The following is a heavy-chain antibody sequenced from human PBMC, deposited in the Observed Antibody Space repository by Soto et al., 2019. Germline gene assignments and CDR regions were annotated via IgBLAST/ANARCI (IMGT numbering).Heavy chain of an antibody. CDR3: ARGLGGSYFPFDY. V-gene: IGHV1-69*11. D-gene: IGHD1-26*01. CDR1: GGSFSDYA. CDR2: IVPMLRTP. J-gene: IGHJ4*02. Sequence: QVQLVQSGAEVKKPGSSVKVSCKASGGSFSDYAINWVRQAPGPGLEWMGGIVPMLRTPHYARKFQGRVTITADESTSKVSMELTSLTSDDTAVYCCARGLGGSYFPFDYWGQGTLVTVSS.